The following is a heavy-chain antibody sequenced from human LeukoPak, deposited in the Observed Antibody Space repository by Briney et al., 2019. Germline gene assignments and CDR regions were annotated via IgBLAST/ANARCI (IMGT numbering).Heavy chain of an antibody. Sequence: PGGSLRLSCAASGFTFSDYYMTWVRQAPGKGLEWVSSINDSGGSTYYADSVKGRFTISRDNSKNTLYLQMNSLRAEDTAEYYCAKREYNFWSGYFFWGQGTLVTVSS. CDR1: GFTFSDYY. V-gene: IGHV3-23*01. CDR3: AKREYNFWSGYFF. J-gene: IGHJ4*02. CDR2: INDSGGST. D-gene: IGHD3-3*01.